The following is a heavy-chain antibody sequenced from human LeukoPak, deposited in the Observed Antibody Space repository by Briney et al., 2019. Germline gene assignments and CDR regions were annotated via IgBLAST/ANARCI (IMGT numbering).Heavy chain of an antibody. V-gene: IGHV3-30*18. CDR1: GFTFSSYG. CDR3: AKDLPIYGSLGSGYFQH. Sequence: GGSLRLSCAASGFTFSSYGMHWVRQAPGKGLEWVAVISYDGSNKYYADSVKGRFTISRDNSKNTLYLQMNSLRAEDTAVYDCAKDLPIYGSLGSGYFQHWGQGTLVTVSS. D-gene: IGHD3-10*01. CDR2: ISYDGSNK. J-gene: IGHJ1*01.